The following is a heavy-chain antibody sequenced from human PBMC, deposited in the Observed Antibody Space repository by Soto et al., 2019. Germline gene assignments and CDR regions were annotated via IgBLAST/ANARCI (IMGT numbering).Heavy chain of an antibody. D-gene: IGHD3-22*01. CDR1: GFPFSNYA. CDR3: AKVHYYDSTGSYYYYGMDV. V-gene: IGHV3-23*01. Sequence: GGSLRLSCAASGFPFSNYALTWVRQATGKGLEWVSAISDSGGSTYYADSVEGRFTSSRDKSKNTLYLQMNSLRAEDTALYYCAKVHYYDSTGSYYYYGMDVWGQGTTVTVSS. CDR2: ISDSGGST. J-gene: IGHJ6*02.